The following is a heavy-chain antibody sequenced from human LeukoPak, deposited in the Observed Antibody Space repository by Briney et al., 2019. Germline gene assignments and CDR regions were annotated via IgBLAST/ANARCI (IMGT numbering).Heavy chain of an antibody. CDR1: GFTFSTYW. CDR3: AKDRESSGSNDY. J-gene: IGHJ4*02. D-gene: IGHD3-10*01. V-gene: IGHV3-74*01. CDR2: IKSDGSST. Sequence: GGSLRLSCAAFGFTFSTYWMHWVRQAPGKGLVWVSRIKSDGSSTSYADSVKGRFTISRDNSKNTLYLLMNSLRAEDTAVYYCAKDRESSGSNDYWGQGTPVTVSS.